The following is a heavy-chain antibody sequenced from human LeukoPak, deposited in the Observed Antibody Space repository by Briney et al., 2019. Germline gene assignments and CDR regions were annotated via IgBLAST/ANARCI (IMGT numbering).Heavy chain of an antibody. CDR1: GFTVITND. CDR2: LYSDGNT. CDR3: ARGVEPLAANTLAY. Sequence: GGSLRLSCAASGFTVITNDMSWVRQAPGKGLEWVSVLYSDGNTKYADSVQGRFTISRDNSKNTLYLEMNSLSPDDTAVYYCARGVEPLAANTLAYWGQGTLVTVSS. J-gene: IGHJ4*02. V-gene: IGHV3-53*01. D-gene: IGHD1-14*01.